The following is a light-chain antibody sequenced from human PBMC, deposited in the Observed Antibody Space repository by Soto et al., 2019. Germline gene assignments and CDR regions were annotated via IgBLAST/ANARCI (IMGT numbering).Light chain of an antibody. CDR3: QQYRDPWT. CDR1: RRIINW. V-gene: IGKV1-5*03. J-gene: IGKJ1*01. Sequence: DIQLTQSPSTLSASVGDRVTITCRASRRIINWLSWYQQKSGKGPKLLIYKAANLQTGVPSRFSGSGYGTEFTLTISSLQPDGVETYYWQQYRDPWTVGQGTKVEIK. CDR2: KAA.